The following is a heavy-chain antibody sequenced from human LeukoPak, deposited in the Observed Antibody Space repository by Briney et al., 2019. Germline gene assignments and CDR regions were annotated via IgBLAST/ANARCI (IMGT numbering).Heavy chain of an antibody. V-gene: IGHV1-24*01. J-gene: IGHJ3*02. CDR2: FDPEDGET. D-gene: IGHD3-10*01. CDR1: GYTLTELS. CDR3: ATGGAYYYGSGSYYKGLSAFDI. Sequence: ASVKVSCKVSGYTLTELSMHWVRQAPGKGLEWMGGFDPEDGETIYAQKFQGRVTMTEDTSTDTAYTELSSLRSEDTAVYYCATGGAYYYGSGSYYKGLSAFDIWGQGTMATVSS.